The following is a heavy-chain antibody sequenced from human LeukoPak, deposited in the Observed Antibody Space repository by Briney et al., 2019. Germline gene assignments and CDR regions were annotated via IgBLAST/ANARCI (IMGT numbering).Heavy chain of an antibody. J-gene: IGHJ4*01. Sequence: GGPLRLSCAASGFTFSNSAMSWVRQAPGKGLEWVSTLSGSGITTYYADSVKGRFTISRDNSKNTLYLQMNSLRAEDTAVHYCAKGIYSSGWSYFDYWGHGTLVTVSS. V-gene: IGHV3-23*01. CDR1: GFTFSNSA. CDR3: AKGIYSSGWSYFDY. CDR2: LSGSGITT. D-gene: IGHD6-19*01.